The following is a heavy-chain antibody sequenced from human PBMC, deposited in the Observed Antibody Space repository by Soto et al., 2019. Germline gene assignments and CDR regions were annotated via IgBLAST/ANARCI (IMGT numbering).Heavy chain of an antibody. CDR2: IYYSGST. CDR1: GGSISSGGYY. J-gene: IGHJ5*01. V-gene: IGHV4-31*03. D-gene: IGHD2-21*01. Sequence: SETLSLTCTVSGGSISSGGYYWSWIRQHPGKGLEWIGYIYYSGSTYYSPSLKSRVTISVDTSKNQFSLKLSSVTAADTAVYYCACVCGGASHHDMDSWGQGPPVTVSS. CDR3: ACVCGGASHHDMDS.